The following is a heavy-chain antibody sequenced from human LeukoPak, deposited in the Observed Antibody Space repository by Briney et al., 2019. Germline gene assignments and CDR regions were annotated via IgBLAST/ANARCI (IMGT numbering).Heavy chain of an antibody. CDR2: TYYRSNWFN. Sequence: LSQTLSLTCPISGDSVSSNSAAWNWIRQSPSRGLEWLGRTYYRSNWFNDFALSVKSRITINPDTSKNQFSLQLNSVTPEDTAVYYCAKNYGDSNWFDPWGQGTLVTVSS. V-gene: IGHV6-1*01. CDR1: GDSVSSNSAA. D-gene: IGHD4-17*01. CDR3: AKNYGDSNWFDP. J-gene: IGHJ5*02.